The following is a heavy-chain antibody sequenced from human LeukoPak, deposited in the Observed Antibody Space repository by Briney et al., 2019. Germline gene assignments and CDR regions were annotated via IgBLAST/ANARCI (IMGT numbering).Heavy chain of an antibody. J-gene: IGHJ4*02. CDR2: ISSSSSYI. CDR3: ATLIVDATKFDY. Sequence: GGSLRLSCAASGFTFSTYSMNWVRQAPGKGLEWVSSISSSSSYIYYADSVKGRFTISRDNSKNTLYLQMNGLRAEDTAVYYCATLIVDATKFDYWGQGTLVTVSS. D-gene: IGHD3-22*01. V-gene: IGHV3-21*01. CDR1: GFTFSTYS.